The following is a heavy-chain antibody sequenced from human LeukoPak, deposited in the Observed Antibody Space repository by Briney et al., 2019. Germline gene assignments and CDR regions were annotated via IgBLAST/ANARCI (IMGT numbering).Heavy chain of an antibody. Sequence: SETLSLTCTVSGASITTYYWSWIRQPPGKRLEWIAYMYYSGSTYYNPSLKSRVTISVDTSKNQFSLKLSSVTAADTAVYYCAREREMDSSGWLSNMDVWGKGTTVTVSS. CDR1: GASITTYY. D-gene: IGHD6-19*01. V-gene: IGHV4-59*12. CDR3: AREREMDSSGWLSNMDV. J-gene: IGHJ6*03. CDR2: MYYSGST.